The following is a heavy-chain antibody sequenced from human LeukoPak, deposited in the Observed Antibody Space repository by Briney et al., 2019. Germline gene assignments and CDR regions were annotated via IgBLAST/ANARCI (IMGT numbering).Heavy chain of an antibody. CDR1: GFTFSSYA. J-gene: IGHJ4*02. CDR3: AGIAVAGTGENYFDY. Sequence: GGSLRLSCAASGFTFSSYAMHWVRQAPGKGLEWVAVISYDGGNKYYADSVKGRFTISRDNAKNSLYLQMNSLRAEDTAVYYCAGIAVAGTGENYFDYWGQGTLVTVSS. CDR2: ISYDGGNK. V-gene: IGHV3-30-3*01. D-gene: IGHD6-19*01.